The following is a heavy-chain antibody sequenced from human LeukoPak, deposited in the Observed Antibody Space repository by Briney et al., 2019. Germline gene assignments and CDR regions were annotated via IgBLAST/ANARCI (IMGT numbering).Heavy chain of an antibody. Sequence: SETLSLTCTVSGGSISSYYWSWIRQPPGKGLEWIGNIYYSGSTNYNPSLKSRVTISVDTSKNQFSLKLSSVAAADTAVYYCASGRDGFRGWGQGTLVTVSS. CDR1: GGSISSYY. CDR2: IYYSGST. CDR3: ASGRDGFRG. J-gene: IGHJ4*02. D-gene: IGHD1-26*01. V-gene: IGHV4-59*01.